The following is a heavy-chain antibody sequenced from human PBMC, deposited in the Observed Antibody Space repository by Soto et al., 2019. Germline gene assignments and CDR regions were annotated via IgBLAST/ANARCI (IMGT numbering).Heavy chain of an antibody. CDR1: GGSISSGGYY. Sequence: SETLSLTCTVSGGSISSGGYYWSWIRQHPGKGLESIGSIYYSGNTYYNPSLNSQVAISVDTSENQFSLKLSSVTAADTAVYFCARGWLHSHYFDSWGQGTLVTVYS. CDR2: IYYSGNT. D-gene: IGHD5-12*01. CDR3: ARGWLHSHYFDS. J-gene: IGHJ4*02. V-gene: IGHV4-31*01.